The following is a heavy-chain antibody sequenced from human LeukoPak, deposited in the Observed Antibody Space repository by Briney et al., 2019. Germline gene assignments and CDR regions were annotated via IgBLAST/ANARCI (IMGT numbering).Heavy chain of an antibody. CDR2: IYSGGST. CDR3: ARALNYGDSYFDY. Sequence: GKSLRLSCAASGFTVSSNYMSWVRQAPGKGLEWVSVIYSGGSTYYADSVKGRFTISRDNSKNTLYLQMNSLRAEDTAVYYCARALNYGDSYFDYWGQGTLVTVSS. CDR1: GFTVSSNY. V-gene: IGHV3-66*01. D-gene: IGHD4-17*01. J-gene: IGHJ4*02.